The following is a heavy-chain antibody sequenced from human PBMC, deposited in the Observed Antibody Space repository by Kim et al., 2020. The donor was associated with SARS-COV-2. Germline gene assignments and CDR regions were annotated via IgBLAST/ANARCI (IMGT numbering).Heavy chain of an antibody. V-gene: IGHV1-2*02. CDR2: GGT. Sequence: GGTTNAQKFQGRVTMTRDTSISTAYMELSRLRSDDTAVYYCARAQYYFDYWGQGTLVTVSS. J-gene: IGHJ4*02. CDR3: ARAQYYFDY.